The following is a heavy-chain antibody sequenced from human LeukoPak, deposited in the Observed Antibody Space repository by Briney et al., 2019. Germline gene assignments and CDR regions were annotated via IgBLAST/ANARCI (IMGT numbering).Heavy chain of an antibody. J-gene: IGHJ4*02. V-gene: IGHV3-23*01. CDR1: GFTFGGYG. D-gene: IGHD2-15*01. CDR2: ISGSGGST. Sequence: PGGSLRLSCAASGFTFGGYGMGWVRQAPGKGLEWVSAISGSGGSTYYADSVKGRFTISRDNSKNTLCLQMNSLRAEDTAVYYCAKDRTLVVVAATFDYWGQGTLVTVSS. CDR3: AKDRTLVVVAATFDY.